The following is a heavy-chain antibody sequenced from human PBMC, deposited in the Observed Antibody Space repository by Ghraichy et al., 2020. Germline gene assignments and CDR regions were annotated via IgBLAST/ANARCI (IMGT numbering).Heavy chain of an antibody. CDR2: IKSKIDGGTR. J-gene: IGHJ4*02. V-gene: IGHV3-15*01. Sequence: GESLNISCAASGLTFSDAWMSWVRQAPGKGLEWVGRIKSKIDGGTRDCAAPVKGRFTISRDDSKNMLYLQMNSLKTEDTALYYCTTVWATRKGIDYWGQGTLVTVSS. CDR3: TTVWATRKGIDY. CDR1: GLTFSDAW. D-gene: IGHD5-24*01.